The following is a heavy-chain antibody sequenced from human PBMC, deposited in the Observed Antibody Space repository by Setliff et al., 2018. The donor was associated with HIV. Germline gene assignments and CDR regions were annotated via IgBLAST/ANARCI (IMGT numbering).Heavy chain of an antibody. CDR3: AAGYCGGDCYSRQSYLDY. D-gene: IGHD2-21*02. J-gene: IGHJ4*02. CDR1: GGTLNTFA. Sequence: VKVSCKASGGTLNTFALSWVRQTPGQGLEWMGGVIPIFGTANYAQKFQGRVTITADESTSTAYMELSSLRSEDTAVYYCAAGYCGGDCYSRQSYLDYWGQGTLVTV. V-gene: IGHV1-69*13. CDR2: VIPIFGTA.